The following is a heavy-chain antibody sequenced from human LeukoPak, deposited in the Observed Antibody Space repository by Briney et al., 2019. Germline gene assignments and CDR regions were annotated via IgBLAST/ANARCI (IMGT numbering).Heavy chain of an antibody. CDR1: GYPFTSYG. D-gene: IGHD6-13*01. V-gene: IGHV1-18*01. Sequence: LGKFYCKASGYPFTSYGISWVRQAPGQGLEWRGWISDYNGNTNYAQKLQSRVTMTTDTSTSTAYMELRSLRSDDTAVYYCSRSPPRAAAAEPFDYWGQGTLVTASS. CDR2: ISDYNGNT. J-gene: IGHJ4*02. CDR3: SRSPPRAAAAEPFDY.